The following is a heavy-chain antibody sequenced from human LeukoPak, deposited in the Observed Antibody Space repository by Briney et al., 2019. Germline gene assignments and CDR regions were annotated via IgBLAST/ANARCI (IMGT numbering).Heavy chain of an antibody. CDR3: AGDSSSWFNWFDT. V-gene: IGHV1-18*01. CDR2: ISAYNGNT. J-gene: IGHJ5*02. D-gene: IGHD6-13*01. CDR1: GYTFTSYG. Sequence: ASVKLSCKASGYTFTSYGISWVRQAPGQGLEWMGWISAYNGNTNYAQKLQGRVTMTTDTSTSTAYMELRSLRSDDTAVYYCAGDSSSWFNWFDTWGQGTLVTVSS.